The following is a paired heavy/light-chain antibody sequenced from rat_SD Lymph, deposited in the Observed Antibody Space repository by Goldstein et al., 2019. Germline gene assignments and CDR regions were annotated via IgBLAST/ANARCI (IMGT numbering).Heavy chain of an antibody. D-gene: IGHD1-2*01. Sequence: EVQLVESGGGLVQPGRSMKLSCAASGFTFSNYGMAWVRQAPTKGLEWVATISYDGSSTYYRDSVKGRFTISRDNAKSTLYLQMNSLRSEDTATYYCTRRRGSSYIYGYWGQGVMVTVSS. CDR1: GFTFSNYG. CDR3: TRRRGSSYIYGY. V-gene: IGHV5-29*01. CDR2: ISYDGSST. J-gene: IGHJ2*01.
Light chain of an antibody. CDR3: QQHYSYPT. J-gene: IGKJ5*01. CDR2: LAS. Sequence: DIVMTQSPSSLAVSAGETVTINCKSSQSLLSSGNQKNYLAWYQQKPGQSPKLLIYLASTRESGVPDRFIGSGSGTDFTLTISSVQAEDLADYYCQQHYSYPTFGSGTKLEIK. V-gene: IGKV8S6*01. CDR1: QSLLSSGNQKNY.